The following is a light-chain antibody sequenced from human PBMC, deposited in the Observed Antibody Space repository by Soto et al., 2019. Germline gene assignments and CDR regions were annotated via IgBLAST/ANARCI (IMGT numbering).Light chain of an antibody. V-gene: IGKV4-1*01. CDR1: QSVLYSSTGRNY. CDR3: QQYYNWPQLT. Sequence: DIGMTQSPDSLTLSLGERAAINCKSSQSVLYSSTGRNYLVWYQQKAGQPPKLLIYWASTRESGVADRFSGSGSGTEFTLTTSGLQSEDFAVYYCQQYYNWPQLTFCGGTKLDIK. CDR2: WAS. J-gene: IGKJ4*01.